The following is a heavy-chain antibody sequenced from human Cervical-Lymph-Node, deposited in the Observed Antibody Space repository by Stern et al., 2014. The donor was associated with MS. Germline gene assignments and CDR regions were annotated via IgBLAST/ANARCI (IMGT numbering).Heavy chain of an antibody. CDR2: IIPIFGSA. V-gene: IGHV1-69*06. D-gene: IGHD3-10*01. Sequence: QLVQSGAEVKKPGSSVNVSCKASGDTFSNSGFRWVRQAPGQGLEWMGGIIPIFGSASYAQKFQGRVTIAADISTSTVYMEVGSLTSGDTAVYYCARDASGSSYYGMDVWGQGTPVTVSS. CDR1: GDTFSNSG. CDR3: ARDASGSSYYGMDV. J-gene: IGHJ6*02.